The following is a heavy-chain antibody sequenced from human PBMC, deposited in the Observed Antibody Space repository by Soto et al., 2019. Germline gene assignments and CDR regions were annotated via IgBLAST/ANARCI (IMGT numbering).Heavy chain of an antibody. CDR1: GGSISSGGYY. Sequence: SETLSLTCTVSGGSISSGGYYWSWIRQHPGKGLEWIGYIYYSGSTYYNPPLKSRVTISVDTSKNQFSLKLSSVTAADTAVYYCATRSLNYGDYVGRFDYWGQGTLVTVSS. CDR2: IYYSGST. V-gene: IGHV4-31*03. D-gene: IGHD4-17*01. CDR3: ATRSLNYGDYVGRFDY. J-gene: IGHJ4*02.